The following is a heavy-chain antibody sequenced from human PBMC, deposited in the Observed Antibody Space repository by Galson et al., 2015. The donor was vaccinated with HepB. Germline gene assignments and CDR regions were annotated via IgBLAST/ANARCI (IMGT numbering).Heavy chain of an antibody. Sequence: SLRLSCAASGFTFSSYAMHWVRQAPGKGLAYVSAINTNGGSTNYASSVKGRFTLSRDNSKNTLYLQMGSLRAEDMAVYHCARLYCSGGSCYFDYWGQGTLVTVSS. J-gene: IGHJ4*02. CDR2: INTNGGST. CDR1: GFTFSSYA. D-gene: IGHD2-15*01. CDR3: ARLYCSGGSCYFDY. V-gene: IGHV3-64*01.